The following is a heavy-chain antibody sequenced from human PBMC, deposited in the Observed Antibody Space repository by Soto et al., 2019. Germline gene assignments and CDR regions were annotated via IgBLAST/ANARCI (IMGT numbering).Heavy chain of an antibody. CDR2: IIPIFGTA. D-gene: IGHD3-22*01. CDR1: GGTFSSYA. CDR3: ARDSRDYYDSSGSLDAFDI. V-gene: IGHV1-69*13. J-gene: IGHJ3*02. Sequence: SLKVSCKASGGTFSSYAISWVRQAPGQGLEWMGGIIPIFGTANYAQKFQGRVTITADESTSTAYMELSSLRSEDTAVYYCARDSRDYYDSSGSLDAFDIWGQGTMVTVSS.